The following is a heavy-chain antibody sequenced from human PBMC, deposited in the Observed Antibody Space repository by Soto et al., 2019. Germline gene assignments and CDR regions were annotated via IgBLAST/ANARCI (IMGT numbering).Heavy chain of an antibody. CDR1: GGSISSCGYA. Sequence: SETLSLTCAVCGGSISSCGYALSLIRKPPGKGLEWIGYIYHSGSTYYNPSLKSRVTISVDRSKNQFSLKLSSVTAADTAVYYCARGMTTVTTLDYWGQGTLVTVSS. V-gene: IGHV4-30-2*01. CDR3: ARGMTTVTTLDY. J-gene: IGHJ4*02. CDR2: IYHSGST. D-gene: IGHD4-4*01.